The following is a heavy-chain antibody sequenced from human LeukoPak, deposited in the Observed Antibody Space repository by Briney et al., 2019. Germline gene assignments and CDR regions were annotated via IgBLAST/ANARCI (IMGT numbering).Heavy chain of an antibody. V-gene: IGHV3-23*01. CDR1: GFTFSSYA. Sequence: GGSLRLSRAASGFTFSSYAMSWVRQAPGKGLEWVSAISGSGGSTYYADSVKGRFTISRDNSKNTLYLQMNSLRAEDTAVYYCAKDRGYYGSDDWFDPWGQGTLVTVSS. CDR3: AKDRGYYGSDDWFDP. J-gene: IGHJ5*02. D-gene: IGHD3-10*01. CDR2: ISGSGGST.